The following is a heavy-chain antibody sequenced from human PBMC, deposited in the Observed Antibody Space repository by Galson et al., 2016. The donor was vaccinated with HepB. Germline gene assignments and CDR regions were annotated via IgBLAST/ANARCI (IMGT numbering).Heavy chain of an antibody. D-gene: IGHD4/OR15-4a*01. J-gene: IGHJ5*02. CDR3: AREKGGATMASHWFDP. CDR1: GFTFSTQS. V-gene: IGHV3-21*01. CDR2: ISSRSTYI. Sequence: SGFTFSTQSMNWVRQAPGKGLEWVASISSRSTYIHYADSVEGRFTISRDNAENSLYLEMSSLRVEDTAVYYCAREKGGATMASHWFDPWGQGTLVAVSS.